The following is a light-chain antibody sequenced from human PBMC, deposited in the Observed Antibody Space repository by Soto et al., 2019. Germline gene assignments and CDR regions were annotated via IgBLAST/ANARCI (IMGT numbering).Light chain of an antibody. J-gene: IGKJ4*01. CDR2: GTS. Sequence: EIVLTQSPATLSESPGERAALSCRASQSVSSNLAWYQQKLGQAPRLLIYGTSTRATGIPARFSGSGSGTEFTLTISSLQSEDYAAYYCQQYHKWPLTFGGGTKVDIK. CDR3: QQYHKWPLT. V-gene: IGKV3-15*01. CDR1: QSVSSN.